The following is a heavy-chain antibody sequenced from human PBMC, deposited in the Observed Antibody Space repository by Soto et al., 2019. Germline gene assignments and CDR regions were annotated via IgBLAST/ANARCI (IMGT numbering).Heavy chain of an antibody. CDR1: GFSLSTSGVG. CDR3: THHGYYSYGMAV. V-gene: IGHV2-5*02. Sequence: QITLKESGPTLVKPTQTLTLTCTFSGFSLSTSGVGVGWIRQPPGKALEWLALIFWDDDKRYSTSLKSRLTITKDTSKNQVVLKMTNMDPVDAATYYCTHHGYYSYGMAVWGQGTTVTVSS. CDR2: IFWDDDK. J-gene: IGHJ6*02.